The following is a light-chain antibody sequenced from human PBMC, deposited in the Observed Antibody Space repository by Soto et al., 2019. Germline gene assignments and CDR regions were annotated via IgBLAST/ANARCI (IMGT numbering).Light chain of an antibody. V-gene: IGKV3-20*01. Sequence: EIVLTQSPGPLSLSPGERATLSCRASQSVSSSYLAWYQQKPGQAPRLLIYGASSRATGIPDSFSGSGSGTDFTLTISRLEPEDFAVYYCQQYCSSPNGDTFGQGTKLEIK. CDR3: QQYCSSPNGDT. J-gene: IGKJ2*01. CDR2: GAS. CDR1: QSVSSSY.